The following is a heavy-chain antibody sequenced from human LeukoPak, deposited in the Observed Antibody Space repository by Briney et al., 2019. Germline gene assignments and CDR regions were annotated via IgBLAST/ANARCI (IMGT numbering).Heavy chain of an antibody. J-gene: IGHJ6*03. Sequence: SETLSLTCTVSGGSISSYYWSWIRQPPGKGLEWIGYIYYSGSTNYNPSLKSRVTISVDTSKNQFSLKLSSVTAADTAVYYCARASRYCSSTSCSYYMDVWGKGTTVTVSS. D-gene: IGHD2-2*01. CDR1: GGSISSYY. V-gene: IGHV4-59*01. CDR2: IYYSGST. CDR3: ARASRYCSSTSCSYYMDV.